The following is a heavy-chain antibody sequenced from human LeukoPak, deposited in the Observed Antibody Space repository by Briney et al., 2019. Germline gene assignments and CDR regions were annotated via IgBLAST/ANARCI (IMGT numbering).Heavy chain of an antibody. CDR2: IYTSGST. V-gene: IGHV4-61*09. J-gene: IGHJ5*02. Sequence: SETLSLTCTVSGGSVSSGSYYWSWIRQPAGKGLEWIGHIYTSGSTIYNPSLKSRVTMSVDKSKNQFSLKLSSVTAADTAVYYCVSGFGDPWGQGTLVTVSS. CDR1: GGSVSSGSYY. D-gene: IGHD3-10*01. CDR3: VSGFGDP.